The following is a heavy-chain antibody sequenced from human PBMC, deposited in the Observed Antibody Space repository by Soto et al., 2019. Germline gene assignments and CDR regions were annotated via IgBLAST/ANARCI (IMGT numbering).Heavy chain of an antibody. CDR3: ARAVQLEDFGYYYYGMDV. Sequence: EASVKVSCKASGGTFSSYAISWVRQAPGQGLEWMGGIIPIFGTANYAQKFQGRVTITADESTSTAYMELSSLRSEDTAVYYCARAVQLEDFGYYYYGMDVWGQGTTVTVSS. J-gene: IGHJ6*02. CDR2: IIPIFGTA. D-gene: IGHD1-1*01. V-gene: IGHV1-69*13. CDR1: GGTFSSYA.